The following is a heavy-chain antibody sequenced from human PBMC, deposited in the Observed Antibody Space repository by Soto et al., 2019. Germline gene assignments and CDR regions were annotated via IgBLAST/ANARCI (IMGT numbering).Heavy chain of an antibody. J-gene: IGHJ5*02. CDR2: IYYSGST. V-gene: IGHV4-59*07. CDR1: GGCISSYY. D-gene: IGHD2-8*01. CDR3: ARXPVYCTNGVCSYNWFDP. Sequence: SDTMSLTCTVSGGCISSYYWSWIRQPTGKGLEWIGYIYYSGSTNYNPSLKSRVTISVDTSKNQFSLKLSSVTAADTAVYYCARXPVYCTNGVCSYNWFDPWGQGTLVTVSS.